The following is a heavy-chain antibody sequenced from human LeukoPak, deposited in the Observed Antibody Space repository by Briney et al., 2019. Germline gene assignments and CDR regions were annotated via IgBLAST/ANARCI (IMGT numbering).Heavy chain of an antibody. Sequence: SETLSLTCTVSGGSISSYYWSWIRQPPGKGLEWTGYIYTSGSTNYNPSLKSRVTISVDTSKNQFSLKLSSVTAADTAVYYCARLIVGATYYFDYWGQGTLVTVSS. D-gene: IGHD1-26*01. CDR2: IYTSGST. CDR1: GGSISSYY. J-gene: IGHJ4*02. CDR3: ARLIVGATYYFDY. V-gene: IGHV4-4*09.